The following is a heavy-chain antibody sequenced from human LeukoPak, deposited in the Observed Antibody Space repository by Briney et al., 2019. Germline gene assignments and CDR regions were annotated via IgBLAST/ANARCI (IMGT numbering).Heavy chain of an antibody. CDR3: ARGGDGYNYGY. J-gene: IGHJ4*02. CDR2: IIPIFGTA. Sequence: VASVKVSCKASGGTFSSYAISWVRRAPGQGLEWMGRIIPIFGTANYAQKFQGRVTITTDESTGTAYMELSSLRSEDTAVYYCARGGDGYNYGYWGQGTLVTVSS. D-gene: IGHD5-24*01. V-gene: IGHV1-69*05. CDR1: GGTFSSYA.